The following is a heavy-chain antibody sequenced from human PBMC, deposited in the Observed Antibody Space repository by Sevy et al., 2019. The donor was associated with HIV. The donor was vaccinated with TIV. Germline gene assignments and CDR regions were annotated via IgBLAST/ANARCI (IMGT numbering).Heavy chain of an antibody. D-gene: IGHD5-12*01. Sequence: GGSLRLSCAASGFTFSSYSMNWVRQAPGKGLEWVSSISSSSSYIYYADSVKGRFTISRDNAKNSLYLQMNSLRAEDTAVYYCARVGYGGYDFEGGMDVWGQGTTVTVSS. CDR3: ARVGYGGYDFEGGMDV. CDR1: GFTFSSYS. CDR2: ISSSSSYI. V-gene: IGHV3-21*01. J-gene: IGHJ6*02.